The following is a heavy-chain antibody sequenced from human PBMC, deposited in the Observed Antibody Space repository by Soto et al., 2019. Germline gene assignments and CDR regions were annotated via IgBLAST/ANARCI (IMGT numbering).Heavy chain of an antibody. CDR2: INPSGGST. V-gene: IGHV1-46*01. CDR3: ARVRAELGYCSGASCLPYYYGMDV. CDR1: GYTFTTYH. J-gene: IGHJ6*02. Sequence: QVQLVQSGAEVKKPGASVKVSCKASGYTFTTYHMHWVRQAPGQGLEWMGIINPSGGSTSYAQKFQGRVTMTTDTSTSTVYMELRSLSSDDTAVYYCARVRAELGYCSGASCLPYYYGMDVWGQGTTVTVSS. D-gene: IGHD2-15*01.